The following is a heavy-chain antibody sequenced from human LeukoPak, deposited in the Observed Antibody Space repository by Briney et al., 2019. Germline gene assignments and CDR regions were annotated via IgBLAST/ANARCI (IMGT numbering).Heavy chain of an antibody. CDR3: ARDGTYYDILTGYSDNWFDP. Sequence: SETLSLTCAVYGGSFSGYYWSWIRQPPGKGLEWIGEINHNESTNYNPSLKSRVTISVDTSKNQFSLKLSSVTAADTAVYYCARDGTYYDILTGYSDNWFDPWGQGTLVTVSS. CDR1: GGSFSGYY. J-gene: IGHJ5*02. V-gene: IGHV4-34*01. CDR2: INHNEST. D-gene: IGHD3-9*01.